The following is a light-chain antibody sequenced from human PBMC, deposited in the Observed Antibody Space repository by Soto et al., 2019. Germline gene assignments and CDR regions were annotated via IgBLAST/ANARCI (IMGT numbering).Light chain of an antibody. V-gene: IGLV4-69*02. Sequence: QLVLTQSPSASASLGASVKLTCTLSSGHSSYAIAWHQQQPEKGPRYLMKLNNDGSHSKGDGIPDRFSGSSSGAERYLTISSLQSEDEADYYCQTGGTGILFGGGTQLTVL. J-gene: IGLJ2*01. CDR3: QTGGTGIL. CDR1: SGHSSYA. CDR2: LNNDGSH.